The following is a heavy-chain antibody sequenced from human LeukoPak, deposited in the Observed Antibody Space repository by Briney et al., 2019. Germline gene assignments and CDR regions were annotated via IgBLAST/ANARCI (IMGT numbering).Heavy chain of an antibody. Sequence: SETLSLTCAVYGGSFSGYYWSWIRQPPGKGLEWIGEINHSGSTNYNPSLKSRVTISVDTSKNQFSLKLSSVTAVDTAVYYCARGPNLYYYDSSGYFSYWGQGTLVTVSS. CDR3: ARGPNLYYYDSSGYFSY. V-gene: IGHV4-34*01. D-gene: IGHD3-22*01. CDR2: INHSGST. CDR1: GGSFSGYY. J-gene: IGHJ4*02.